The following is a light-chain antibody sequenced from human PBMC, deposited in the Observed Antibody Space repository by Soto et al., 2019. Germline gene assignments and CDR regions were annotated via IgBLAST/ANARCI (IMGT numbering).Light chain of an antibody. CDR2: DVS. J-gene: IGLJ2*01. CDR3: SSYTSSSTGV. CDR1: SSDVGGYNH. Sequence: QSVLTQPASVSGSPGQSITISCTGTSSDVGGYNHVSWYQQHPGKAPKLMIYDVSNRPSGVSNRFSGSKSGNTASLTISGLQAEDEADYYCSSYTSSSTGVFGGGTQLTVL. V-gene: IGLV2-14*01.